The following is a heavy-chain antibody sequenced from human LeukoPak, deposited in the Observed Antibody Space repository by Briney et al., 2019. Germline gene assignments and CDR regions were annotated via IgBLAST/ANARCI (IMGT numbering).Heavy chain of an antibody. Sequence: PSETLSLTCAVYGGSFSGYYWSWIRQPPGKGLEWIGEINHSGSTNYNPSLKSRVTISVDTSKNQFSLKLSSVTAADTAVYYCARHLSGSGTYYAETFDYWGQGTLVTVSS. D-gene: IGHD3-10*01. CDR3: ARHLSGSGTYYAETFDY. CDR2: INHSGST. V-gene: IGHV4-34*01. J-gene: IGHJ4*02. CDR1: GGSFSGYY.